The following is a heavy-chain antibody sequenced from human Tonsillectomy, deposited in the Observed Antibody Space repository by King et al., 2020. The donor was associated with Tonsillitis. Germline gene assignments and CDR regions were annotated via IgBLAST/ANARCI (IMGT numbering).Heavy chain of an antibody. D-gene: IGHD2-2*02. CDR1: GGSISSDSYY. V-gene: IGHV4-31*03. CDR3: ASATCSSTTCYRPEYFQD. J-gene: IGHJ1*01. CDR2: IHYTGST. Sequence: LQLQESGPGLVKPSQTLSLTCIVSGGSISSDSYYWSWIRQHPGKGLEWIGYIHYTGSTYYSPSLKSRMTISVDTSKNQFSLNLSSVTAADTAVYYCASATCSSTTCYRPEYFQDWGQGALVIVSS.